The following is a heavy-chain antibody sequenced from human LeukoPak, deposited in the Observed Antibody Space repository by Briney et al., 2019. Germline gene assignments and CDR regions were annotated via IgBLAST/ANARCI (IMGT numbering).Heavy chain of an antibody. J-gene: IGHJ4*02. CDR1: GDSIGSYY. Sequence: KPSETLSLTCTVSGDSIGSYYWSWIRQPPGRGLEWIGYVYYTGSTNYNPSLKSRVTISVDTSKSQFSLKLRSVTAADTAVHYCARERNSYGYFDYWGQGTLVTVSS. CDR3: ARERNSYGYFDY. V-gene: IGHV4-59*01. D-gene: IGHD5-18*01. CDR2: VYYTGST.